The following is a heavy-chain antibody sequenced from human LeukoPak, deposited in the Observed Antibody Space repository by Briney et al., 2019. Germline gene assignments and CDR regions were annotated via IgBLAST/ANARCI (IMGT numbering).Heavy chain of an antibody. CDR3: ARSDEWLRNAFDI. Sequence: SETLSLSCTVSGASTSHFYWNWIRQPPGEGLEWIGYMHNSGSSKHSPSLKSRVTISIDTSKNQFSLQLTSVTAADTAIYYCARSDEWLRNAFDIWGQGTMVSVSS. V-gene: IGHV4-59*01. CDR2: MHNSGSS. CDR1: GASTSHFY. J-gene: IGHJ3*02. D-gene: IGHD5-12*01.